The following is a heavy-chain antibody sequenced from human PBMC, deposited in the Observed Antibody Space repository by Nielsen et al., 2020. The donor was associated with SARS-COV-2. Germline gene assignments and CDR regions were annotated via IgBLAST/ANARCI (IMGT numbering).Heavy chain of an antibody. CDR3: ARVDGDYDHLDY. Sequence: GESLKISCAASGFTFSRYAMSWVRQAPGKGLEWVSVISGGGGGTYYADSVKGRFTIARDNAKNSLYLQMNSLRAEDTAVYYCARVDGDYDHLDYWGQGTLVTVSS. CDR2: ISGGGGGT. CDR1: GFTFSRYA. J-gene: IGHJ4*02. D-gene: IGHD4-17*01. V-gene: IGHV3-23*01.